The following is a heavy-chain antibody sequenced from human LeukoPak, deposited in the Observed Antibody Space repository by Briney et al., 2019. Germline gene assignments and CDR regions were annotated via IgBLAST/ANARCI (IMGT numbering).Heavy chain of an antibody. J-gene: IGHJ2*01. V-gene: IGHV3-7*01. Sequence: PGGSLRLSCAASGFTFSSYWMSWARQAPGKGLEWVANIKQDGSEKYYVDSVKGRFTISRDNAKNPLYLQMNSLRAEDTAVYYCARGPTYYYGSGSHWYFDLWGRGTLVTVSS. CDR1: GFTFSSYW. CDR3: ARGPTYYYGSGSHWYFDL. D-gene: IGHD3-10*01. CDR2: IKQDGSEK.